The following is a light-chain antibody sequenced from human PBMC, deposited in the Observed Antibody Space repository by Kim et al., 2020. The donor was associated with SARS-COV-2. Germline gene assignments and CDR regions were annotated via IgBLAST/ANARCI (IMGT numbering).Light chain of an antibody. CDR2: EDN. Sequence: GKTQTTACTLRSGSIATNYVQWYQQRPGSAPTTVIYEDNQRPSAVPDRFSGSIDSSSNSASLTISGLKTEDEADYYCQSSDGSSVIFGGGTQLTVL. V-gene: IGLV6-57*03. CDR3: QSSDGSSVI. CDR1: SGSIATNY. J-gene: IGLJ2*01.